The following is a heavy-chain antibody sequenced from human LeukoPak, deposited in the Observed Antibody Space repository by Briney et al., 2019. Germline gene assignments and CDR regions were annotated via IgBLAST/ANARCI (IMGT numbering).Heavy chain of an antibody. CDR2: IRYDGSNK. CDR3: AKDAGRITMIGYFDY. CDR1: GFTFNNYG. Sequence: GGSLRLSCAASGFTFNNYGMHWVRQAPGKGLEWVAFIRYDGSNKYYADSVKGRFTISRDNSKNTLYLQMNTLRAEDTAVYYCAKDAGRITMIGYFDYWGQGTLVTVSS. D-gene: IGHD3-10*02. J-gene: IGHJ4*02. V-gene: IGHV3-30*02.